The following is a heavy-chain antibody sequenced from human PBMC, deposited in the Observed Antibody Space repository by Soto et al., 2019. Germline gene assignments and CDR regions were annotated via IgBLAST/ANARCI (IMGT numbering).Heavy chain of an antibody. V-gene: IGHV4-34*01. J-gene: IGHJ6*02. CDR1: GGSFSPYY. CDR3: ERGRITGTIRSGMEV. D-gene: IGHD1-7*01. CDR2: INHSVST. Sequence: PSETLSLTCAVYGGSFSPYYCSWIRQPPRKWLEWIGEINHSVSTNYNPSLKSRATISVDTAKNQFSLKLSYVTAADTAVYYCERGRITGTIRSGMEVWGQGTTVHFSS.